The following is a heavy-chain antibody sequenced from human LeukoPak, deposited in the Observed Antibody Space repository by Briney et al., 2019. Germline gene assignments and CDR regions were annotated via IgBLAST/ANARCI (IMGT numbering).Heavy chain of an antibody. CDR3: ARVTGYVMEDYFDY. J-gene: IGHJ4*02. CDR1: GGSSSGYY. V-gene: IGHV4-59*01. D-gene: IGHD6-13*01. CDR2: IYYSGST. Sequence: PSETLSLTCVLYGGSSSGYYWSWIRQPPGKGLEWIGYIYYSGSTNYNPSLKSRVTISVDTSKNQFSLRLSSVTAADTAVYYCARVTGYVMEDYFDYWGQGTLVTVSS.